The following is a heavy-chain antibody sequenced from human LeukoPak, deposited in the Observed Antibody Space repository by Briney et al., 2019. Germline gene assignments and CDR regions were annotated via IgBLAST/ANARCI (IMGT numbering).Heavy chain of an antibody. J-gene: IGHJ4*02. V-gene: IGHV4-38-2*02. D-gene: IGHD2/OR15-2a*01. Sequence: SETLSLTCTVSGYSLSSGYFWGWIRQPPGKGLEWIGSIYHSGSTYYNPSLRSRVTISVDTSKNQFSLKLSSLTAADTAVYYCASGLDYFGLDYWGQGTLVTVSS. CDR1: GYSLSSGYF. CDR2: IYHSGST. CDR3: ASGLDYFGLDY.